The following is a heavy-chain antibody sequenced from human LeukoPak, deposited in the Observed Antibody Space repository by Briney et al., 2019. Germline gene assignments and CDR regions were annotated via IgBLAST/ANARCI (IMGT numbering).Heavy chain of an antibody. CDR1: GFTFSNYW. Sequence: GGSLRLSCAASGFTFSNYWMHWVRQAPGKGLVWVSRIKGDGSHTIYTDSVKGRFTISRDNAKNTLYLQMKSLRAEDTAVYYCVRDWDHFDFDSWGQGTLVTVSS. CDR3: VRDWDHFDFDS. J-gene: IGHJ5*01. D-gene: IGHD3-9*01. V-gene: IGHV3-74*01. CDR2: IKGDGSHT.